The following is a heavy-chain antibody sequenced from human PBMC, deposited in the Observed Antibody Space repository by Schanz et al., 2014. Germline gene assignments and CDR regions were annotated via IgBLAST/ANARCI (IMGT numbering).Heavy chain of an antibody. V-gene: IGHV3-21*06. Sequence: EVQLVESGGGLVKPGGSLRLSCTASGFSFDSYNMNWVRQSPGKGLEWVAFLSFDSRHIYYADSVKGRFTISRDNAKRPLHLQMTSLRADDTAVYYCARDGVAATSDFEYWGQGALVTVSS. CDR2: LSFDSRHI. J-gene: IGHJ4*02. CDR3: ARDGVAATSDFEY. CDR1: GFSFDSYN. D-gene: IGHD3-3*01.